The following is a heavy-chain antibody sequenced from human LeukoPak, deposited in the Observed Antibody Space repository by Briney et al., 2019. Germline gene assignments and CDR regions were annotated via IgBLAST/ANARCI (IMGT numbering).Heavy chain of an antibody. CDR1: GFTFDDYG. V-gene: IGHV3-7*01. CDR2: IDEDGSET. CDR3: VRYGRRANDQPFDV. J-gene: IGHJ3*01. D-gene: IGHD1-1*01. Sequence: PGGSLRLSCAASGFTFDDYGMSWVRQAPGKGLEWVASIDEDGSETNYVDSVTGRFTVSRDHAKNSLFLQMNSLRADDTAVYYCVRYGRRANDQPFDVWGQGTMVTVSS.